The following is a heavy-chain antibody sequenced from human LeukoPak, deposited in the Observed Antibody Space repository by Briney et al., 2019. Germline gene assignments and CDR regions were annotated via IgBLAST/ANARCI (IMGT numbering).Heavy chain of an antibody. CDR3: AKGLAFYGDSVDY. Sequence: PGGSLRLSCAASGFTVSSNYMSWVRQAPGEGLEWVSVLYSGGTTYYADSVKGRFTISRDNSKNSLYLQMNSLRAEDTALYYCAKGLAFYGDSVDYWGQGTLVTVSS. J-gene: IGHJ4*02. CDR1: GFTVSSNY. V-gene: IGHV3-53*05. D-gene: IGHD4-17*01. CDR2: LYSGGTT.